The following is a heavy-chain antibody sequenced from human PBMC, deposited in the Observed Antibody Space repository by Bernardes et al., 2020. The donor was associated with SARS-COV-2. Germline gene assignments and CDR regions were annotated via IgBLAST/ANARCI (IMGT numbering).Heavy chain of an antibody. CDR1: GGSISSYY. V-gene: IGHV4-59*08. Sequence: SETLSLTCTVSGGSISSYYWSWIRQPPGKGLEWIGYIYYSGSTNYNPSLKSRVTISVDTSKNQFSLKLSSVTAADTAVYYCARHRGIPPWIQLWSPDAFDIWGQGTMVTVSS. J-gene: IGHJ3*02. D-gene: IGHD5-18*01. CDR2: IYYSGST. CDR3: ARHRGIPPWIQLWSPDAFDI.